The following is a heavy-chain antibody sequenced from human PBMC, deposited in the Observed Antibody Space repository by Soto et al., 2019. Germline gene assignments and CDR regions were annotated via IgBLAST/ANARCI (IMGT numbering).Heavy chain of an antibody. V-gene: IGHV1-18*01. Sequence: ASVKVSCKASGYTFTSYGISWVRQTPGQGLEWMGWISAYNGNTNYAQKLQGRVTMTTDTSTSTAYMELRSLRSDDTAVYYCARDFRPGLDHDAFDVWGQGTMFIVSS. D-gene: IGHD4-17*01. CDR3: ARDFRPGLDHDAFDV. CDR2: ISAYNGNT. J-gene: IGHJ3*01. CDR1: GYTFTSYG.